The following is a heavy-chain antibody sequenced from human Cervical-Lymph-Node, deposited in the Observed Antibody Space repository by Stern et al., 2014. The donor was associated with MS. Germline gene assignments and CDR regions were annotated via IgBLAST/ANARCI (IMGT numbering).Heavy chain of an antibody. CDR3: ARLSSFYYFYGMDV. J-gene: IGHJ6*02. V-gene: IGHV1-69*01. Sequence: VQLVQSGAEVKKPGSSVKVSCKASGDTFTNFPLSWVRPAPGQGLEWMGAIIPIFGTADHAQKFQGRVTITADESTSTAYMELSSLRSEDTAVYYCARLSSFYYFYGMDVWGQGTTVTVSS. CDR2: IIPIFGTA. CDR1: GDTFTNFP. D-gene: IGHD2-2*01.